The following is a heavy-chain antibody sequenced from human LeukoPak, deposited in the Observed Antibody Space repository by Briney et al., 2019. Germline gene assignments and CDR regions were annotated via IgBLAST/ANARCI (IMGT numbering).Heavy chain of an antibody. V-gene: IGHV1-46*01. CDR2: INPSGGST. CDR1: GGTFSSYA. CDR3: ARVPQYGDYAGY. Sequence: ASVKVSCKASGGTFSSYAISWVRQAPGQGLEWMGIINPSGGSTSYAQKFQGRVTMTRDTSTSTVYMELSSLRSEDTAVYYCARVPQYGDYAGYWGQGTLVTVSS. D-gene: IGHD4-17*01. J-gene: IGHJ4*02.